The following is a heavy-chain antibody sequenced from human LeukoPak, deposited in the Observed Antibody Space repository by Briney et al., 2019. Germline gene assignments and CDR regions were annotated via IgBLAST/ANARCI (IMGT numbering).Heavy chain of an antibody. CDR3: ARVNKFVSSSSGLA. CDR2: IGGSASGT. D-gene: IGHD6-6*01. CDR1: GFTFSSYT. V-gene: IGHV3-23*01. Sequence: GGSLRLSCAASGFTFSSYTMTWVRQAPGKGLEWVSTIGGSASGTFYADSVKGRFTISRDNSKNSLYLQMNSLRAEDTAVYYCARVNKFVSSSSGLAWGQGTLVTVSS. J-gene: IGHJ5*02.